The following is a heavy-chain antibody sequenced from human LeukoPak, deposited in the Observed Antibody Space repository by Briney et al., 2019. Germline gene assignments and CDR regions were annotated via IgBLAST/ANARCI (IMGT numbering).Heavy chain of an antibody. Sequence: PGRSLRLSCAASGFTFDDYAMHWVRQAPGKGLEWVSGISWNSGSIGYADSVKGRFTISRDNAKNSLYLQMNSLRAEDTALYYCAKRDDCSSTSCPGTYGMDVWGQGTTVTVSS. V-gene: IGHV3-9*01. CDR2: ISWNSGSI. J-gene: IGHJ6*02. D-gene: IGHD2-2*01. CDR3: AKRDDCSSTSCPGTYGMDV. CDR1: GFTFDDYA.